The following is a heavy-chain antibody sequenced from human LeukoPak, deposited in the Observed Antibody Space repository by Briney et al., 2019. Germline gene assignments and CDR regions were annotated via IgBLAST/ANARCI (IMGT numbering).Heavy chain of an antibody. CDR3: AKDLLYSDVWGSYRPNPLDY. D-gene: IGHD3-16*02. V-gene: IGHV3-23*01. CDR1: GFTFSSYA. J-gene: IGHJ4*02. Sequence: GGSLRLSCAASGFTFSSYAMSWVRQAPGKGLEWVSAISGSGGSTYYADSVKGRFTISRDNSKNTLYLQMNSLRAEDTAVYYCAKDLLYSDVWGSYRPNPLDYWGQGTLVTVSS. CDR2: ISGSGGST.